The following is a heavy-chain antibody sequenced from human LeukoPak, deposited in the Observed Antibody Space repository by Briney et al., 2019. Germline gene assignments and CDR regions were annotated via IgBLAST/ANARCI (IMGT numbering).Heavy chain of an antibody. Sequence: PSQTLSLTCTVSGGSISSGGYYWSWIRQHPGKGLEWIGYIYYGGSTYYNPSLKSRVTISVGTSKNQFSLKLSSVTASDTAVYYCARQGGSGRSLDYWGQGTLVTVSS. J-gene: IGHJ4*02. V-gene: IGHV4-31*03. CDR1: GGSISSGGYY. CDR2: IYYGGST. CDR3: ARQGGSGRSLDY. D-gene: IGHD3-10*01.